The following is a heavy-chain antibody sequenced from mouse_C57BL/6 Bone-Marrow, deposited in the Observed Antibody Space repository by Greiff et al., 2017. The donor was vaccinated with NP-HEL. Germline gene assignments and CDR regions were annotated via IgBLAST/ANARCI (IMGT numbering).Heavy chain of an antibody. Sequence: EVKLVESEGGLVQPGSSMKLSCTASGFTFSDYYMAWVRQVPEKGLEWVANINYDGSSTYYLDSLKSRFIISRDNAKNILYLQMSSLKSEDTATYYCARAYYDYDKNYFDYWGQGTTLTVSS. J-gene: IGHJ2*01. CDR3: ARAYYDYDKNYFDY. CDR1: GFTFSDYY. V-gene: IGHV5-16*01. CDR2: INYDGSST. D-gene: IGHD2-4*01.